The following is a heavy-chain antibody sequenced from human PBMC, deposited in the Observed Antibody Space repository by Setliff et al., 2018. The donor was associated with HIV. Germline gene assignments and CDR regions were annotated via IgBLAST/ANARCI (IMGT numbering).Heavy chain of an antibody. J-gene: IGHJ6*02. CDR3: ARIPQLLDYAMDV. Sequence: PSETLSLTCAVSGGSISSGGYSWSWIRQPPGKGLEWIGHIFHSGSTYYNPSLKSRVTISVDRSKNQFSLNVTSVTAADTAVYYCARIPQLLDYAMDVWGQGTTVTVSS. D-gene: IGHD2-2*01. CDR2: IFHSGST. CDR1: GGSISSGGYS. V-gene: IGHV4-30-2*01.